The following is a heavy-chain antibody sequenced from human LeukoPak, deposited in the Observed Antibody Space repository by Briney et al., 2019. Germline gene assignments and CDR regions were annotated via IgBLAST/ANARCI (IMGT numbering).Heavy chain of an antibody. CDR1: GFIFSNYA. J-gene: IGHJ4*02. CDR2: VSGDGVRT. V-gene: IGHV3-23*01. D-gene: IGHD2-2*01. Sequence: PGGSLRLSCTGFIFSNYAVSWVRQAPGKGLEWVSAVSGDGVRTFYADSVKGRFTISRGNSMSTLSLQMNSLRAEDTAVYYCAKEQDNQLLLSHFDYWGQGILVTVSS. CDR3: AKEQDNQLLLSHFDY.